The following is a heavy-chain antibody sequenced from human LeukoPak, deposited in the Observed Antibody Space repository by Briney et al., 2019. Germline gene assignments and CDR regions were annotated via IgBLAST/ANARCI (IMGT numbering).Heavy chain of an antibody. D-gene: IGHD3-22*01. V-gene: IGHV3-30*04. CDR2: ISYDGSNK. Sequence: GGSLRLSCAASGFTFSSYAMHWVRQAPGKGLEWVAVISYDGSNKYYADSVKGRFTISRDSSKNTLYLQMNSLRAEDTAVYYCARWGVTMIVVVPDAFDIWGQGTMVTVSS. J-gene: IGHJ3*02. CDR3: ARWGVTMIVVVPDAFDI. CDR1: GFTFSSYA.